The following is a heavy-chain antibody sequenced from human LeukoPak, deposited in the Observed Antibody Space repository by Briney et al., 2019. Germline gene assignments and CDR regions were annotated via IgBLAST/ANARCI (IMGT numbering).Heavy chain of an antibody. J-gene: IGHJ4*02. CDR3: AKDMNSYGSGSSYNPWGPFDS. Sequence: GGSLRLSCAASGFTFDNYAMHWVGQAPGNPLEWASGISWNSGNTGFADSVKGRFTISRDNAENSLYLQMNSLTPEDTAFYFCAKDMNSYGSGSSYNPWGPFDSWGQGTLVTVSS. V-gene: IGHV3-9*01. D-gene: IGHD3-10*01. CDR1: GFTFDNYA. CDR2: ISWNSGNT.